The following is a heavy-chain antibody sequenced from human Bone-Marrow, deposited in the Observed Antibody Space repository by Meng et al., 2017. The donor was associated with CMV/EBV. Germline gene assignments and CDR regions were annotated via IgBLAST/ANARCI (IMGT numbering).Heavy chain of an antibody. Sequence: GESLKISCAASGFTFSDHYMDWVRQAPGKGLEWVGRTRNKANSYTTEYAASVKGRFTIPRDDSKNSLYLQMNSLKTEDTAVYYCASGVYGGSYYYYGMDVWGQGTTVTVSS. D-gene: IGHD4/OR15-4a*01. CDR2: TRNKANSYTT. V-gene: IGHV3-72*01. CDR1: GFTFSDHY. J-gene: IGHJ6*02. CDR3: ASGVYGGSYYYYGMDV.